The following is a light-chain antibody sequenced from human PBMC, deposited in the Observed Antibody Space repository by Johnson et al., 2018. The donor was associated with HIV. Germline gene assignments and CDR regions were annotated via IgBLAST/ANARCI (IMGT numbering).Light chain of an antibody. CDR1: SSNIGNNY. Sequence: QAVLTQPPSVSAAPGQKVTISCSGSSSNIGNNYVSWYQQVPGTAPKLLIYDNNKRPSGIPGRFSGSKSGPSATLGITGLQNGDEADYYCGTWDSSLTSYVFGAGTKVTVL. J-gene: IGLJ1*01. V-gene: IGLV1-51*01. CDR2: DNN. CDR3: GTWDSSLTSYV.